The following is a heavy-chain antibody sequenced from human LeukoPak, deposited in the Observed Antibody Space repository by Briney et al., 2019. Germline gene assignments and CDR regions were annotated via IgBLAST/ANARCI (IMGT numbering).Heavy chain of an antibody. V-gene: IGHV1-2*02. CDR3: ARGDYYGSGKVVAA. D-gene: IGHD3-10*01. Sequence: ASVKVSCKASGYTFTSYDINWVRQAPGQGLEWMGWINPNSCDTNYAQRFQDRVTMTSDTSITTAYIDLNLLRSDDTAVYYCARGDYYGSGKVVAAWGQGTPVTVSS. CDR1: GYTFTSYD. J-gene: IGHJ5*02. CDR2: INPNSCDT.